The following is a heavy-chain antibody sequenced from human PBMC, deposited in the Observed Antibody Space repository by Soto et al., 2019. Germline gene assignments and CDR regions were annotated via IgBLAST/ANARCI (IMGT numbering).Heavy chain of an antibody. CDR2: ISSSSSYI. Sequence: GGSLRLSCAASGFTFSSYSMNWVRQASGEGLEWVSSISSSSSYIYYADSVKGRFTISRDNAKSSLYLQMNSLRAEDTAVYYCARGLAVVVVAASYNWFDPWGQGTLVTVSS. V-gene: IGHV3-21*01. J-gene: IGHJ5*02. CDR1: GFTFSSYS. D-gene: IGHD2-15*01. CDR3: ARGLAVVVVAASYNWFDP.